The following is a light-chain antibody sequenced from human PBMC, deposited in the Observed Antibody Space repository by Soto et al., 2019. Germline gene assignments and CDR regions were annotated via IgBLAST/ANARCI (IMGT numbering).Light chain of an antibody. V-gene: IGKV1-9*01. Sequence: DIQFTQSPSFLSASVGDRVTITCRASQGISSSLAWYQQKPGEAPKLLIYAASTLQSGVPSRFSGSGYGTEFTLTISSLQPEDFASYYCQLLANFPLTFGQGTRLEIK. CDR2: AAS. CDR3: QLLANFPLT. J-gene: IGKJ5*01. CDR1: QGISSS.